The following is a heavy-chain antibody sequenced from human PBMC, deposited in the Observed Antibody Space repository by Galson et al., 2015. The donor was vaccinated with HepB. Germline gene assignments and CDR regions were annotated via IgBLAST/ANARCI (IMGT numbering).Heavy chain of an antibody. CDR1: GFTFSSYS. V-gene: IGHV3-21*01. Sequence: SLRLSCAASGFTFSSYSMNWVRQAPGKGLEWVSSISSSSSYIYYADSVKGRFTISRGNAKNSLYLQMNSLRAEDTAVYYCARDRYSSGWNYYYYMDVWGKGTTVTVSS. D-gene: IGHD6-19*01. J-gene: IGHJ6*03. CDR2: ISSSSSYI. CDR3: ARDRYSSGWNYYYYMDV.